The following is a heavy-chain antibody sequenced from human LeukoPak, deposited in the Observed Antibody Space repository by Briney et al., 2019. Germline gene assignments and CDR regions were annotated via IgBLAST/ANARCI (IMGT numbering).Heavy chain of an antibody. V-gene: IGHV4-4*07. D-gene: IGHD3-9*01. J-gene: IGHJ6*02. CDR3: ARDFADILTGYYTFAMDV. Sequence: SETLSLTCTVSGGSFNSYYWSWIRQPAGKGLEWIGRIYTSGSTNFKTSLKSRVTMSVDTSKKQFSLKLSSVTAADTAVYYCARDFADILTGYYTFAMDVWGQGTTVTVSS. CDR1: GGSFNSYY. CDR2: IYTSGST.